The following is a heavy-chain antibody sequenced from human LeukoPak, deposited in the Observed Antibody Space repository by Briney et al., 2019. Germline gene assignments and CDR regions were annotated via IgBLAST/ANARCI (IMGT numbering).Heavy chain of an antibody. J-gene: IGHJ5*02. Sequence: SETLSLTCAVSGGSFSGYHWNWIRQSPGKGLEWIGEIYHSGSTTYNPSLKSRVTVSIDTSKKQFSLSLASVTAADTAVYYCARGLPYQLLSSAYNWFDPWGQGTLVTVSS. CDR2: IYHSGST. CDR1: GGSFSGYH. V-gene: IGHV4-34*01. D-gene: IGHD2-2*01. CDR3: ARGLPYQLLSSAYNWFDP.